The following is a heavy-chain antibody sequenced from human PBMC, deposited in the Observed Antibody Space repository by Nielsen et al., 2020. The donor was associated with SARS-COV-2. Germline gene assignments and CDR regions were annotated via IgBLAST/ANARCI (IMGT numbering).Heavy chain of an antibody. CDR2: IDPSDSYT. Sequence: KVSCKGSGYSFTSYWISWVRQMPGKGLEWMGRIDPSDSYTNYSPSFQGQVTISADKSISTAYLQWSSLKASDTAMYYCARPGITGTSFNFDYWGQGTLVTVSS. D-gene: IGHD1-7*01. CDR3: ARPGITGTSFNFDY. J-gene: IGHJ4*02. CDR1: GYSFTSYW. V-gene: IGHV5-10-1*04.